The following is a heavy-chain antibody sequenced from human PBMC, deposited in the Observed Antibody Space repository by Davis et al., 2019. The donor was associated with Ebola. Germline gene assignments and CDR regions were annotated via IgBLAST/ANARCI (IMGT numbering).Heavy chain of an antibody. Sequence: GGSLRLSCAGSGFTFSAYSMNWVRQAPGKGLEWVSHISGSSNIIYYADSVKGRFTISRDNSKNTLYLQMNSLRAEDTAVYYCARDTVLYCSGGSCSPYGMDVWGQGTTVTVSS. D-gene: IGHD2-15*01. CDR3: ARDTVLYCSGGSCSPYGMDV. V-gene: IGHV3-48*01. CDR2: ISGSSNII. J-gene: IGHJ6*02. CDR1: GFTFSAYS.